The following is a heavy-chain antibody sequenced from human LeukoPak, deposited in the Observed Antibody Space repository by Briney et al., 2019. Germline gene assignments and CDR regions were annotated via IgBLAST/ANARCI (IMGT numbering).Heavy chain of an antibody. J-gene: IGHJ4*02. D-gene: IGHD6-13*01. CDR3: ARHDRIIASPLV. CDR2: IYYSGST. CDR1: GGSISSSSYY. Sequence: SETLSLTCTVSGGSISSSSYYWGWIRQPPGKGLERIGSIYYSGSTYYNPSLKSRVTISVDTSKNQFSLRLSSVTAADTAVYYCARHDRIIASPLVWGQGTLVTVSS. V-gene: IGHV4-39*01.